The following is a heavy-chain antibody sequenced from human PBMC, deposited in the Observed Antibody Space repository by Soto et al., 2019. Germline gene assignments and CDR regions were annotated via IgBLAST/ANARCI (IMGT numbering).Heavy chain of an antibody. CDR3: ARDRDWREGSGWILNWFDP. Sequence: GESLKISCAASGFTFSSYSMNWVRQAPGKGLEWVSYISSSSSTIYYADSVKGRFTISRDNAKNSLYLQMNSLRDEDTAVYYCARDRDWREGSGWILNWFDPWGQGTLVTVSS. V-gene: IGHV3-48*02. CDR1: GFTFSSYS. J-gene: IGHJ5*02. D-gene: IGHD6-19*01. CDR2: ISSSSSTI.